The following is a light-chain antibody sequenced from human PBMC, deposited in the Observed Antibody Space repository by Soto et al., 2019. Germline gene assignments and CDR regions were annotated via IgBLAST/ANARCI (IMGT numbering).Light chain of an antibody. CDR2: GAS. Sequence: ESVLTQSPATLSLSQGERATLSCRASQSINRHLAWYRQKPGQAPRLLIYGASTRATGIPASFSGSGSGTEFTLTISSLQSEDFAVYYCQQYNNWPRTFGQGTKVDIK. J-gene: IGKJ1*01. V-gene: IGKV3-15*01. CDR3: QQYNNWPRT. CDR1: QSINRH.